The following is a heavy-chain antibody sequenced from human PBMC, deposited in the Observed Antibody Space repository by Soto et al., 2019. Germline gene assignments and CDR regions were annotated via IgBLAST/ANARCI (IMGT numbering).Heavy chain of an antibody. CDR2: IKSKTDGGTT. J-gene: IGHJ3*02. V-gene: IGHV3-15*01. D-gene: IGHD4-17*01. CDR3: TTEREYGDYDAFDI. CDR1: GFTFSNAW. Sequence: EVQLVESGGGLVKPGGSLRLSCAASGFTFSNAWMSWVRQAPGKGLEWVGRIKSKTDGGTTDYAAPVKGRFTISRDDSKNTLYLQMNSLKTEDTAVYYCTTEREYGDYDAFDIWGQGTMVTVSS.